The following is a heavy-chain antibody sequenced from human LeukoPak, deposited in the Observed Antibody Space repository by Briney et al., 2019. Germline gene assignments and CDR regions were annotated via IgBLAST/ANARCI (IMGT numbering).Heavy chain of an antibody. CDR3: ARDPGGFDI. V-gene: IGHV3-23*01. D-gene: IGHD1-26*01. CDR1: GFSFSSYA. Sequence: GGSLRLSCAASGFSFSSYAMSWVRQAPGKGLEWVSGISNTGVSTNYADSVKGRFTISRDNSKNTLYLQMNSLRAEDTAVYYCARDPGGFDIWGQGTMVTVSS. CDR2: ISNTGVST. J-gene: IGHJ3*02.